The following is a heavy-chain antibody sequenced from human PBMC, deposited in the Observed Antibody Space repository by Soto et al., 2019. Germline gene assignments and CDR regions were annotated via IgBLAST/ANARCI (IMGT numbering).Heavy chain of an antibody. D-gene: IGHD6-13*01. Sequence: THPLRYAVDEGNFGDYCWSRIRQHPGKGLEWIGEINHSGSTNYNPSLKSRVTISVDTSKNQFSLKLSSVTAADTAVYYCARGLGSRRWLHYYYGMDVWGQGTTVIV. CDR3: ARGLGSRRWLHYYYGMDV. CDR1: EGNFGDYC. J-gene: IGHJ6*02. V-gene: IGHV4-34*01. CDR2: INHSGST.